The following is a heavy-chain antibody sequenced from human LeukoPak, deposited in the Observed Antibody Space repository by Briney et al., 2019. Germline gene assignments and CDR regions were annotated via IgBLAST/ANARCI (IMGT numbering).Heavy chain of an antibody. J-gene: IGHJ4*02. CDR2: TTRDGSGK. D-gene: IGHD3-3*01. CDR1: GFNFRGYN. CDR3: VTEFWYRFDY. V-gene: IGHV3-7*01. Sequence: GGSLRLSCITSGFNFRGYNMAWVRQAPGKGLEWLATTTRDGSGKEYVDSVRGRFTISRDNAKNSIYLQMNTLSAEDTAVYFCVTEFWYRFDYWGQGLLVTVSS.